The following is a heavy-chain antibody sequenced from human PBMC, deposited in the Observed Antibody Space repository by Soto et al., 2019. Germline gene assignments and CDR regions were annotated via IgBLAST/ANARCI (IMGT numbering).Heavy chain of an antibody. D-gene: IGHD4-17*01. CDR2: IYHSGST. J-gene: IGHJ6*02. Sequence: PSETLSLTCAVSGGSISSGGYSWSWIRQPPGKGLEWIGYIYHSGSTYYNPSLKSRVTISVDRSKNQFSLKLSSVTAADTAVYYCARGSAMTTGRMDVWCQGTTVTVSS. V-gene: IGHV4-30-2*01. CDR1: GGSISSGGYS. CDR3: ARGSAMTTGRMDV.